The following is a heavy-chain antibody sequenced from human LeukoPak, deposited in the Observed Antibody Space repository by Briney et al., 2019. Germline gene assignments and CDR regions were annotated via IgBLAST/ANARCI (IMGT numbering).Heavy chain of an antibody. CDR1: GGTFSSYA. D-gene: IGHD2-15*01. Sequence: SVKVSCKASGGTFSSYAISWVRQAPGQGLEWMGGIIPIFGTANYAQKFQGRVTITTDESTSTAYMELSSLRSEDTAVYYCAISYCSGGSCYSGLIDYWGQGTLVTVSS. CDR2: IIPIFGTA. CDR3: AISYCSGGSCYSGLIDY. J-gene: IGHJ4*02. V-gene: IGHV1-69*05.